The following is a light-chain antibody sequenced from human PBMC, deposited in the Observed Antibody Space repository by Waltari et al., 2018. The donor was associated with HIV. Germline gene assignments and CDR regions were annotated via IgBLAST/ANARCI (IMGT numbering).Light chain of an antibody. Sequence: VLTQSPGSLSLSPGDSVSLSCRASKNVNRDSVAWYQQRRGQPPTLLVSGTSVRAPGVPDRFSGSGSGTVFTLTINRLEPEDFTTYLCQQFDDWEYTFGQGTHL. V-gene: IGKV3-20*01. CDR2: GTS. CDR1: KNVNRDS. J-gene: IGKJ2*01. CDR3: QQFDDWEYT.